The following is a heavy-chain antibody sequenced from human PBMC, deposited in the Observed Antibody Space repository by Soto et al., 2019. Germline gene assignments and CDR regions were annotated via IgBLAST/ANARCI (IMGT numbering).Heavy chain of an antibody. CDR2: ISYDGSNK. V-gene: IGHV3-30*03. CDR3: ARDYYKYYDSSGYYRSPAY. Sequence: GGSLRLSCAASGFTFSSYGMHWVRQAPGKGLEWVAVISYDGSNKYYADSVKGRFTISRDNSRNTLFLQMNSLRAEDTAVYYCARDYYKYYDSSGYYRSPAYWGQGTLVTV. J-gene: IGHJ4*02. D-gene: IGHD3-22*01. CDR1: GFTFSSYG.